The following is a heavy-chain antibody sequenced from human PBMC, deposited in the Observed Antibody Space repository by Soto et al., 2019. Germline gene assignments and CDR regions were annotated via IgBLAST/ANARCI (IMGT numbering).Heavy chain of an antibody. Sequence: GALIVSCSASGITFSDAWMTWVRKVPGKGLEWVGRVKSITDAGTTTYAAPVKGRFSISRDDSKSTLCLQMNSLKIEDTAVYYCTTGRYTFGLDSWGQGTLVTVYS. D-gene: IGHD3-16*01. CDR2: VKSITDAGTT. J-gene: IGHJ4*02. V-gene: IGHV3-15*01. CDR1: GITFSDAW. CDR3: TTGRYTFGLDS.